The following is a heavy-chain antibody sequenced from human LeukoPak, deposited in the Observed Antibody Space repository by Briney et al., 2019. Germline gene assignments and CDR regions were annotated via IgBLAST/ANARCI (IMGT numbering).Heavy chain of an antibody. CDR3: AKKGIATSD. Sequence: GGSLRLSCAASGFTFSSFPMSWVRQAPGKGLEWLSAISGSGDSTYYADSVKGRFTISRDNSKNTLFLQVNSLRAEDTAVYYCAKKGIATSDWGQGTLVTVYS. J-gene: IGHJ1*01. CDR2: ISGSGDST. CDR1: GFTFSSFP. V-gene: IGHV3-23*01. D-gene: IGHD6-13*01.